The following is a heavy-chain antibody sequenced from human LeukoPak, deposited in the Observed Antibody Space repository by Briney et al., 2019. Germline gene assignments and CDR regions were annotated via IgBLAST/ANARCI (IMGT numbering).Heavy chain of an antibody. J-gene: IGHJ4*02. V-gene: IGHV4-39*01. CDR1: GGSISSSSYY. D-gene: IGHD2-2*01. CDR3: ARGLGFPSRRGDY. Sequence: PSETLSLTCTVSGGSISSSSYYWGWIRQPPGKGLEWIGSIYYSGSTYYNPSLKSRVTISVDTSKNQFSLKLSSVTAADTAVYYCARGLGFPSRRGDYWGQGTLVTVSS. CDR2: IYYSGST.